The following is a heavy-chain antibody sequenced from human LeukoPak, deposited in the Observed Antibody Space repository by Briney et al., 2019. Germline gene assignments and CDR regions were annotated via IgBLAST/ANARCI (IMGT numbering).Heavy chain of an antibody. Sequence: GGSLRLSCAASGFTFSSYWMHWVRQAPGKGLVWVSHINNDGSSTDYADSVKGRFTISRDNSKNTLYLQMNSLRAEDTAVYYCAREGPRGNSQFDYWGQGTLVTVSS. D-gene: IGHD2/OR15-2a*01. CDR2: INNDGSST. V-gene: IGHV3-74*01. J-gene: IGHJ4*02. CDR3: AREGPRGNSQFDY. CDR1: GFTFSSYW.